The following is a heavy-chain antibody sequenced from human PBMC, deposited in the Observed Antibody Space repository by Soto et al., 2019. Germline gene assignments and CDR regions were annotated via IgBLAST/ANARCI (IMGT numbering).Heavy chain of an antibody. Sequence: SETLSLTCAVYGGSFSGSYWSWIRQPPGKGLEWIGEINHSGSTNYNPSLKSRVTISVDTSKNQFSLKLSSVTAADTAVYYCARGRVKQQLVGPFSFFDYWGQGTLVTVSS. CDR2: INHSGST. J-gene: IGHJ4*02. CDR3: ARGRVKQQLVGPFSFFDY. CDR1: GGSFSGSY. D-gene: IGHD6-13*01. V-gene: IGHV4-34*01.